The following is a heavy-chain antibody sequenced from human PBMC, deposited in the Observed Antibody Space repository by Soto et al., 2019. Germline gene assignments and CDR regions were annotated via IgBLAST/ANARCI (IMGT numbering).Heavy chain of an antibody. CDR3: SHSGYYDSSGPLYFDY. Sequence: PGGSLRLSCAASGFTFSTYALHWVRQAPGKGLEWVAVISHDGSNEYYPDSVKGRFTMSRDNSKNTLYLQMNSLRVEDAAVYYCSHSGYYDSSGPLYFDYWGQGTLVTVSS. CDR2: ISHDGSNE. D-gene: IGHD3-22*01. V-gene: IGHV3-30*03. J-gene: IGHJ4*02. CDR1: GFTFSTYA.